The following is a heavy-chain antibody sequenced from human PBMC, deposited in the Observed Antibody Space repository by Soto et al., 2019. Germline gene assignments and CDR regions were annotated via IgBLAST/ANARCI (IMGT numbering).Heavy chain of an antibody. J-gene: IGHJ3*02. CDR1: GFTFSSYA. D-gene: IGHD2-15*01. V-gene: IGHV3-23*01. CDR2: ISGSGGTT. CDR3: ARDIGYCSGGSCYPGAFDI. Sequence: GSLRLSCAASGFTFSSYAMSWVRQAPGKGLEWVSAISGSGGTTYYADSVKGRFTIPRDNSKNTLYLQMNSLRAEDTAVYYCARDIGYCSGGSCYPGAFDIWGPRTMVTVS.